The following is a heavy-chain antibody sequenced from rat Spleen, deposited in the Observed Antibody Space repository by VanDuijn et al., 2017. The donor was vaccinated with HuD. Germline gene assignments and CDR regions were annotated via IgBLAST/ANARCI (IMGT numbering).Heavy chain of an antibody. D-gene: IGHD1-9*01. J-gene: IGHJ2*01. Sequence: EVQLVESGGGLVQPGRSLKLSCAASGFTFSDYGMAWVRQAPTTGLEWVASITSSGTGAYYVDSVKGRFTISRDNAKSTLSLQMDSLRSEDTATYYCARRHYGYTDYFDYWGQGVMVTVSS. CDR2: ITSSGTGA. V-gene: IGHV5-29*01. CDR1: GFTFSDYG. CDR3: ARRHYGYTDYFDY.